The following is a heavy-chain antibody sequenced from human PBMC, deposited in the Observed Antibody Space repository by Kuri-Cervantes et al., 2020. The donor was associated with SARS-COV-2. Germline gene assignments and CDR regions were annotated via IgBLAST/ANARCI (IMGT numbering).Heavy chain of an antibody. D-gene: IGHD4/OR15-4a*01. CDR2: ISCSGGST. Sequence: GGSLRHSCAASGFTFSSYAMSWVRQAPGKGLEWVSAISCSGGSTYYADSVKGRFIISRDDAKKSLFLQMTSLSGDDTAMYYCARDWDYGGIKGGVHPQWGQGTLVTVSS. CDR3: ARDWDYGGIKGGVHPQ. J-gene: IGHJ4*02. V-gene: IGHV3-23*01. CDR1: GFTFSSYA.